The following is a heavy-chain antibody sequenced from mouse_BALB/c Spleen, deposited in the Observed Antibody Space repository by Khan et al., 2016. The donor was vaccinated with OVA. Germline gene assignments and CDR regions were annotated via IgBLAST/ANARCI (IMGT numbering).Heavy chain of an antibody. V-gene: IGHV1-87*01. J-gene: IGHJ2*01. Sequence: VKLLESGAELARPGASVKLSCKASGYTFTTYWMQWVKPRPGQGLEWIGTIYPGDGDTRYTQNFKDKATLTADKSSSTAYMQLSSLASEDAAVYYCASYRYDYFDYWGQGTTRTVAS. CDR1: GYTFTTYW. D-gene: IGHD2-14*01. CDR3: ASYRYDYFDY. CDR2: IYPGDGDT.